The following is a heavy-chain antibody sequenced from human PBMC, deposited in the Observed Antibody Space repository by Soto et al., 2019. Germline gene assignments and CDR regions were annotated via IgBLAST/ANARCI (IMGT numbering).Heavy chain of an antibody. CDR3: ARDRLGIVVVPAAQNMDV. Sequence: GGSLRLSCAASGFTLSTYAMHWVRQAPGKGLEWVAVISYDGTNEYYTDSVKGRFTISRDNSKHTLYLQMNSLRAEDTAVYYCARDRLGIVVVPAAQNMDVWGKGTPVTVSS. CDR2: ISYDGTNE. J-gene: IGHJ6*03. V-gene: IGHV3-30*03. CDR1: GFTLSTYA. D-gene: IGHD2-2*01.